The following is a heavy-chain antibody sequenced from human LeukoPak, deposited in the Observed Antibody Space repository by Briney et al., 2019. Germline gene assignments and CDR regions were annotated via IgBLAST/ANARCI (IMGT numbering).Heavy chain of an antibody. CDR1: GGSISSYY. CDR2: IYYSGST. V-gene: IGHV4-59*01. CDR3: ARDNGSSEWAWFDP. J-gene: IGHJ5*02. Sequence: PSETLSHTCTVSGGSISSYYWSWIRQPPGKGLEWIGYIYYSGSTNYNPSLKSRVTISVDTSKNQFSLKLSSVTAADTAVYYCARDNGSSEWAWFDPWGQGTLVTVSS. D-gene: IGHD6-13*01.